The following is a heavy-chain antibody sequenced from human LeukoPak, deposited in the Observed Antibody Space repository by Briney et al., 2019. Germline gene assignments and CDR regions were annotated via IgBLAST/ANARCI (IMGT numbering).Heavy chain of an antibody. CDR3: TKSGMGYCSRTRCYFDY. CDR2: ISGSGAGT. J-gene: IGHJ4*02. Sequence: QPGGSLRLSRAASGFTHCIYAKRCLRQAPGRGLEWVSIISGSGAGTYNADSVKGRFTISRDNSENTLYLQMDSLGGEDTAVYYCTKSGMGYCSRTRCYFDYWSQGTLVTVSS. D-gene: IGHD2-2*01. CDR1: GFTHCIYA. V-gene: IGHV3-23*01.